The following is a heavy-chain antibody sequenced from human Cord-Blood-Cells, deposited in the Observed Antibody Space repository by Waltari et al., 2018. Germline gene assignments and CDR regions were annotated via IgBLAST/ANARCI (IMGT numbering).Heavy chain of an antibody. J-gene: IGHJ4*02. CDR2: INPSCGGT. V-gene: IGHV1-2*02. D-gene: IGHD3-10*01. Sequence: QVQLVQSGAEVKKPGASVKVSCKASGYTFTGYYMHWVRQAPGQGLEWMGWINPSCGGTTYAQKFQGRVTMTRDTSISTAYMELSRLRSDDTAVYYCASDPYGSGIVIDYWGQGTLVTVSS. CDR3: ASDPYGSGIVIDY. CDR1: GYTFTGYY.